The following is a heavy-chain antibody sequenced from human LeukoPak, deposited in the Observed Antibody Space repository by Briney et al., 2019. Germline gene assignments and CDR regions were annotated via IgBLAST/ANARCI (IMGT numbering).Heavy chain of an antibody. J-gene: IGHJ3*02. CDR3: ARTVTTDYALDI. D-gene: IGHD4-17*01. CDR1: RFTLSSYA. CDR2: ISGSADVT. Sequence: SGGSLRLSCAASRFTLSSYAMNWVRQAPGKGLEWVSNISGSADVTYYADSVKGRFTISRDNSKSTLYLQMNSLRAEDTAVYYCARTVTTDYALDIWGQGAMVTVSS. V-gene: IGHV3-23*01.